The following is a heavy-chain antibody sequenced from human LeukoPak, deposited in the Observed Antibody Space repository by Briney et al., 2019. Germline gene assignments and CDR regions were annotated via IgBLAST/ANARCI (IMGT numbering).Heavy chain of an antibody. CDR3: ARTHTDPSYYDILTCYYWGDAFDI. J-gene: IGHJ3*02. D-gene: IGHD3-9*01. Sequence: SETLSLTCSVYGVSISSFYWSWIRQPPGKGLEWIGYLYYSGSTNYNPSLKSRVTISVDTSKNPFSLKLSSVTAADTGVYYCARTHTDPSYYDILTCYYWGDAFDIWGQGTMVTVSS. V-gene: IGHV4-59*01. CDR1: GVSISSFY. CDR2: LYYSGST.